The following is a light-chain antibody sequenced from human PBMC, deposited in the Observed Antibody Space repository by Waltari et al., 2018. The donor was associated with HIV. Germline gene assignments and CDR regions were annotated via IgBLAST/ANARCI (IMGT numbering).Light chain of an antibody. CDR1: QSLLQSNGYNY. J-gene: IGKJ5*01. Sequence: DIVVTQSPLSLPVIPGEPASISCRSSQSLLQSNGYNYLDWYLQKPGQSPQLLIYLGSNRASGVPDRFSGSGSGTDFTLKISRVEAEDVGVYYCMQTLQTPITFGQGTRLEIK. CDR3: MQTLQTPIT. CDR2: LGS. V-gene: IGKV2-28*01.